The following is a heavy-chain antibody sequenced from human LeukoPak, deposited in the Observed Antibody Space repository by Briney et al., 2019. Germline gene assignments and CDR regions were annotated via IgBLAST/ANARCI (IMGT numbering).Heavy chain of an antibody. V-gene: IGHV3-15*07. CDR2: IKSKTDGGTT. J-gene: IGHJ5*02. CDR1: GFTFSNAW. D-gene: IGHD6-19*01. CDR3: TAIAVDGWFDP. Sequence: SGGSLRLSCAASGFTFSNAWMNWVRQAPGKGLEWVGRIKSKTDGGTTDYAAPVKGRFTISRDDSKNTLYLQMNSLKTEDTAVYYCTAIAVDGWFDPWGQGTLVTVSS.